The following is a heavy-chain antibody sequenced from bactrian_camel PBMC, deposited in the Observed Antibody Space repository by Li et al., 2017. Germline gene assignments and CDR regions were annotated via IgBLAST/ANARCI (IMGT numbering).Heavy chain of an antibody. J-gene: IGHJ4*01. V-gene: IGHV3S1*01. CDR1: GFTFSSYW. Sequence: VQLVESGGGLVQPGGSLTLSCAASGFTFSSYWMYWVRQALGKGLEWVSAISASGGTTIYADSVKGRFTISRDNAKNTVYLQMNSLKPEDTAVHYCVRDALWLARYYSTNDWAYWGQGTQVTVS. CDR3: VRDALWLARYYSTNDWAY. D-gene: IGHD4*01. CDR2: ISASGGTT.